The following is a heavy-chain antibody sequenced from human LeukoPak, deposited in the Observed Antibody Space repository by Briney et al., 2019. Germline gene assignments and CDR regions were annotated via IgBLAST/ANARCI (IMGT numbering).Heavy chain of an antibody. CDR2: ISTSGNT. CDR3: AKGWADY. Sequence: PGGSLRLSCAASGFTFSRYAMNWVRQAPGKGLEWVSLISTSGNTHYADSVEGRFTISRDNSKNTLYLQMNSLRADDTAVYYCAKGWADYWGQGTLVTVSS. J-gene: IGHJ4*02. CDR1: GFTFSRYA. V-gene: IGHV3-23*01. D-gene: IGHD1-26*01.